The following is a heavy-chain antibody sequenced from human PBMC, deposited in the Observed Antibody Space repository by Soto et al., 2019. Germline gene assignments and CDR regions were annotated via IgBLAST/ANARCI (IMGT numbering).Heavy chain of an antibody. CDR2: IYYSGST. CDR1: GGSISSYY. V-gene: IGHV4-59*01. D-gene: IGHD3-3*01. J-gene: IGHJ4*02. CDR3: ARVTSGYRPHFEY. Sequence: SETLSLTCTVSGGSISSYYWSWIRQPPGKGLEWIEYIYYSGSTNYKPSLKSRATISVDTSKNQFSLKLSSVTAADTAVYYCARVTSGYRPHFEYWGQGTLVTVS.